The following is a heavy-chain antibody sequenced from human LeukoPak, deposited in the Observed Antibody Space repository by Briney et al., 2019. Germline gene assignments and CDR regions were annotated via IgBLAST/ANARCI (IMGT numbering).Heavy chain of an antibody. D-gene: IGHD3-22*01. CDR3: ARHDLRYYDSSGYLDAFDI. J-gene: IGHJ3*02. CDR2: INRSGST. CDR1: GGSFSGYY. V-gene: IGHV4-34*01. Sequence: SETLSLTCVVYGGSFSGYYWSWIRQPPGKGLEWIGEINRSGSTNYNPSLKSRVTISVDTSKNQFSLKLSSVTAADTAVYYCARHDLRYYDSSGYLDAFDIWGQGTMVTVSS.